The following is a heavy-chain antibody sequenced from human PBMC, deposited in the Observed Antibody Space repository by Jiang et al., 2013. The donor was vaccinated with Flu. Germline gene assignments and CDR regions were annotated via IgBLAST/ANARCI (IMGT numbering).Heavy chain of an antibody. CDR3: ARDDSYDSF. CDR2: ISANNGNT. Sequence: SGAEVKKPGASVKVSCKTSGFTFTSYGFFWVRQAPGQGLECMGWISANNGNTNYAQSLQGRVTMTTDTSTSTVYMELRSLRFDDTAVYYCARDDSYDSFWGQGTLVTVSS. D-gene: IGHD3-22*01. J-gene: IGHJ4*02. CDR1: GFTFTSYG. V-gene: IGHV1-18*01.